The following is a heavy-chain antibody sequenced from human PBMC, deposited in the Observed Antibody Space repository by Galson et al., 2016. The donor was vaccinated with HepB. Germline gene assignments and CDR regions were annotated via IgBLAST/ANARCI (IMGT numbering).Heavy chain of an antibody. CDR1: GGSFSGYY. CDR2: IHHSGSS. V-gene: IGHV4-34*01. CDR3: ARGGDRSRFGSGTYFYYYYIDV. J-gene: IGHJ6*03. Sequence: ETLSLTCGVYGGSFSGYYWIWIRQPPGKGLEWIGEIHHSGSSNYNPSLQSRVTMSVDTSKSQFSLTLTSVTAADTAFYYCARGGDRSRFGSGTYFYYYYIDVWDKGTMVTVSS. D-gene: IGHD3-10*01.